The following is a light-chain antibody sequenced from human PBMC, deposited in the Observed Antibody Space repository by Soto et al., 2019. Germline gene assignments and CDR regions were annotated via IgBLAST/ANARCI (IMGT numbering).Light chain of an antibody. CDR2: RAS. CDR3: QKYYITPCT. CDR1: QSVFYSANNRNY. J-gene: IGKJ2*02. Sequence: DIVMTQSPDSLAVSLGERATINCKSSQSVFYSANNRNYLAWYQQQPGQTPKLLLYRASIRESGVPDRFSGSGSGADFTLTISSLQAEDVAVYYCQKYYITPCTFGQGTKLEIK. V-gene: IGKV4-1*01.